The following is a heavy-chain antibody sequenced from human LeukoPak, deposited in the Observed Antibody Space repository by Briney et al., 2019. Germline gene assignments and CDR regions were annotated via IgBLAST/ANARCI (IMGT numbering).Heavy chain of an antibody. D-gene: IGHD3-22*01. CDR1: GFTFSSYS. J-gene: IGHJ6*02. CDR3: ASNAGSFMIVVVITGEGYYYGMDV. Sequence: TPGGSLRLSCAASGFTFSSYSMNWVRQAPGKGLEWVSSISSSSSYIYYADSVKGRFTISRDNAKNSLYLQMNSLRAEDTAVYYCASNAGSFMIVVVITGEGYYYGMDVWGQGTTVTVSS. CDR2: ISSSSSYI. V-gene: IGHV3-21*01.